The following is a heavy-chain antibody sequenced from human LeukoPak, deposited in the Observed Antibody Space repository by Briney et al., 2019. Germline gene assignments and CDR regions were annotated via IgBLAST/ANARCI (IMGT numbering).Heavy chain of an antibody. V-gene: IGHV3-23*01. J-gene: IGHJ4*02. Sequence: GGSLRLSCTASGFTFTTYAMSWVRLAPGKGLEWLSTVSDSGGSTYYADSVKGRFTISRDNSRNTLYLRMNSLRAEDTAEYHCAKSHSVAQRGYFDYWGQGTLVTVSS. CDR3: AKSHSVAQRGYFDY. D-gene: IGHD2-15*01. CDR2: VSDSGGST. CDR1: GFTFTTYA.